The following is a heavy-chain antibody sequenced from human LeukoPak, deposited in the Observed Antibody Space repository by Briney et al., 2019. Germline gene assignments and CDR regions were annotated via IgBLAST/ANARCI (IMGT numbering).Heavy chain of an antibody. J-gene: IGHJ3*02. CDR3: ARVPIEYDAFDI. D-gene: IGHD2-2*01. V-gene: IGHV3-48*03. CDR1: EFTFSSYE. CDR2: ISSSGSTI. Sequence: GGSLRLSCAASEFTFSSYEMNWVRQAPGKGLEWVSYISSSGSTIYYADSVKGRFTISRDNAKNSLYLQMNSLRAEDTAVYYCARVPIEYDAFDIWGQGTMVTVPS.